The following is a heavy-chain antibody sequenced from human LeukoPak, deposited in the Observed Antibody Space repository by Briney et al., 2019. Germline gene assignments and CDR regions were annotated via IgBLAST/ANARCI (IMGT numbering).Heavy chain of an antibody. D-gene: IGHD2-15*01. CDR3: AKQYRAPRIVVVLAATYFDY. V-gene: IGHV3-23*01. CDR2: ISGSGGST. CDR1: GFTFSSYA. J-gene: IGHJ4*02. Sequence: GGSLRLSCAASGFTFSSYAMSWVRQAPGKGLEWVSAISGSGGSTYYADSVKGRFTISRDNSKNTLYLQMNSLRAEDTAVYYCAKQYRAPRIVVVLAATYFDYWGQGTLATVSS.